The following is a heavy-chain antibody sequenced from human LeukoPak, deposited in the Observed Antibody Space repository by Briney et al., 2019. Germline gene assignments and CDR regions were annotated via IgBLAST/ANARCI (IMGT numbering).Heavy chain of an antibody. V-gene: IGHV3-21*01. CDR3: ARGRSITLLRGVAMSDGFDI. J-gene: IGHJ3*02. CDR2: IDTSGSYI. D-gene: IGHD3-10*01. Sequence: GGSLRLSCTASGFTFTSYGMNWVRQAPGKGLEWVSFIDTSGSYIYYGDSLKGRVTISRDNAKNSLYMQMNGLRAEDTAVYYCARGRSITLLRGVAMSDGFDIWGQGAMVTVSS. CDR1: GFTFTSYG.